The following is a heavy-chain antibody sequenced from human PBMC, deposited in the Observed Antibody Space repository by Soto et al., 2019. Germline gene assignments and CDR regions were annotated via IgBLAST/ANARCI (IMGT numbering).Heavy chain of an antibody. CDR1: GFTSSCYW. CDR3: ARDYSNPRGRFDP. V-gene: IGHV3-7*01. J-gene: IGHJ5*02. CDR2: INQDGSEK. Sequence: GGSLRLSCAASGFTSSCYWMTWVGQSPGKGLEWVANINQDGSEKYYVDSVKGRFTISRDNAKDSLYLQMNSLRAEDTAIYYCARDYSNPRGRFDPWGQGTLVTVSS. D-gene: IGHD4-4*01.